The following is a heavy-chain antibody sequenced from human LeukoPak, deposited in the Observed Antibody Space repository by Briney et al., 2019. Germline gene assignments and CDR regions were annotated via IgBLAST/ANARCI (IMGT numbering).Heavy chain of an antibody. CDR2: IYYSGST. V-gene: IGHV4-39*01. CDR1: GGSISSSNYY. Sequence: SETLSLTCTVSGGSISSSNYYWGWIRQPPGKGLEWIGSIYYSGSTYYNPSLKSRVTISVDTSKNQFSLKLSSVTAADTAVYYCARQAWWLRSNDAFDIWGQGTMVTVSS. CDR3: ARQAWWLRSNDAFDI. D-gene: IGHD5-12*01. J-gene: IGHJ3*02.